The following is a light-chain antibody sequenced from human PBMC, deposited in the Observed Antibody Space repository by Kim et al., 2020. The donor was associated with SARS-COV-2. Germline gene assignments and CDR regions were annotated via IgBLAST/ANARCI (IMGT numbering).Light chain of an antibody. Sequence: EIVLTQSPGTLSLSPGERATLSCRASQSVSSSYLAWYQQKPGQAPRVLIYGASSRATGIPDRFSGSGSGTDFTLTISRLEPEDFAVYYCQQYGSPTWTFGQGTKVDIK. V-gene: IGKV3-20*01. J-gene: IGKJ1*01. CDR1: QSVSSSY. CDR2: GAS. CDR3: QQYGSPTWT.